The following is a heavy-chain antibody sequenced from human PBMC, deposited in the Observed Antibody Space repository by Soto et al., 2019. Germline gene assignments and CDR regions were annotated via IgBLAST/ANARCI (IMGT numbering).Heavy chain of an antibody. CDR3: ATRYSSPSYDF. CDR1: GHRFTDHW. Sequence: PGESLKISCKGSGHRFTDHWIGWVRQMPGKGLEWMGIIYPGDSDIRVTPSFQGQVTISADKSINTAYLQWSSLKASDTALYYCATRYSSPSYDFWGQGTLVTVSS. J-gene: IGHJ4*02. D-gene: IGHD6-6*01. CDR2: IYPGDSDI. V-gene: IGHV5-51*01.